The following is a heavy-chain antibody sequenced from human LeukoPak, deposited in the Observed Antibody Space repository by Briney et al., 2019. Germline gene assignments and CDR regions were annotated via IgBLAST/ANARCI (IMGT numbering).Heavy chain of an antibody. CDR2: IQDNGGNK. CDR3: AKDLSQYDSSGYRYFDY. V-gene: IGHV3-30*02. D-gene: IGHD3-22*01. CDR1: GFTFSSYG. Sequence: GGSLRLSCAASGFTFSSYGVHWVRQAPGKGLEWVAVIQDNGGNKYYADSVKGRFTISRENSQNTLYLQMDSLRAQDTAVYYCAKDLSQYDSSGYRYFDYWGPGSPVTVSS. J-gene: IGHJ4*02.